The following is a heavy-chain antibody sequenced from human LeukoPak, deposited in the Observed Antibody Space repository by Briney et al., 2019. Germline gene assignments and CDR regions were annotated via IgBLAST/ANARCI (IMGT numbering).Heavy chain of an antibody. CDR3: TTEEVNLGYGGNSGY. D-gene: IGHD4-23*01. Sequence: GGSLRLSCAASGFTFSYTWMTWVRQAPGKGLEWVGRLKSKTDGGTTDYAAPVKGRFTISRDDSKNTLYLQMNSLITEDTAVYYCTTEEVNLGYGGNSGYWGQGTLVTVSS. CDR1: GFTFSYTW. CDR2: LKSKTDGGTT. V-gene: IGHV3-15*01. J-gene: IGHJ4*02.